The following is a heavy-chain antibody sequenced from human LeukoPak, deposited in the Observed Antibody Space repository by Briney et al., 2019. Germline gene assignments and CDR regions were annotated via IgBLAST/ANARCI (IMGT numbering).Heavy chain of an antibody. CDR2: INHSGST. J-gene: IGHJ4*02. V-gene: IGHV4-34*01. D-gene: IGHD3-22*01. CDR3: ARGSLLYYHDSSGYSDY. CDR1: GGSFSGYY. Sequence: PSETLSLTCAVYGGSFSGYYWSWIRQPPGKGLEWIGEINHSGSTNYNPSLKSRVTISVDTSKNQFSLKLSSVTAADTAVYYCARGSLLYYHDSSGYSDYWGQGTLVTVSS.